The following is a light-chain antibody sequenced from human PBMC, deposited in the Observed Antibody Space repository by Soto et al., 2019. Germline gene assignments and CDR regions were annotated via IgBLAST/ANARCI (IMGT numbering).Light chain of an antibody. CDR2: AAS. CDR1: HGISNY. J-gene: IGKJ5*01. V-gene: IGKV1-27*01. Sequence: DIQMTQSPSSLSASVGYRVTITCRSSHGISNYLAWYQQKPGKVPKLLIYAASTLQSGVPSRFSGSGSGTDFTLTISSLQPEDVATYYCQKYNSAPSITFGQGTRLEIK. CDR3: QKYNSAPSIT.